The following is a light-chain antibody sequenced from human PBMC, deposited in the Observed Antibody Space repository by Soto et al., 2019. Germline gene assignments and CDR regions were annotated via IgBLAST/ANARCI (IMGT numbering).Light chain of an antibody. CDR2: YIS. CDR3: QQLNSYPSIT. Sequence: EIVMTQSQATLSVSPGATASLSCLASQSAGNFSAWYQQKPGQAPRLLIYYISTRATGIPARFSGSGSGTDFTLTISSLQPEDFATYYCQQLNSYPSITFGQGTRLEIK. CDR1: QSAGNF. V-gene: IGKV3D-15*01. J-gene: IGKJ5*01.